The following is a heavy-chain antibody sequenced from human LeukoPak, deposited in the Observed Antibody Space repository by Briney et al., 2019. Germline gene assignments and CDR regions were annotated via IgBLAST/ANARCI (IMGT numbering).Heavy chain of an antibody. CDR3: ARLIGAH. Sequence: SETLSLTCTVSGGSISSSSYYWGWIRQPPGKGLEWIGSIYYSGSTYYNPSLKSRVAISVDTSKNQFSLKLSSVTAADTAVYYCARLIGAHWGQGTLVTVSS. D-gene: IGHD3-10*01. CDR1: GGSISSSSYY. J-gene: IGHJ4*02. V-gene: IGHV4-39*01. CDR2: IYYSGST.